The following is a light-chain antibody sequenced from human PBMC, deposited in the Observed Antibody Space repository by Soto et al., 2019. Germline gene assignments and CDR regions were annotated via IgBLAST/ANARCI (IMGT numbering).Light chain of an antibody. Sequence: IVITQSRASLSVSPGESATRSCRASHSVGSTLAWYQQKPGQGPRLLMYDTSTRATGIPARFSGSGSGTEFTLTISSLQSDDSAVYFCQHYNNWPWTFGQGTKVDI. V-gene: IGKV3-15*01. J-gene: IGKJ1*01. CDR3: QHYNNWPWT. CDR1: HSVGST. CDR2: DTS.